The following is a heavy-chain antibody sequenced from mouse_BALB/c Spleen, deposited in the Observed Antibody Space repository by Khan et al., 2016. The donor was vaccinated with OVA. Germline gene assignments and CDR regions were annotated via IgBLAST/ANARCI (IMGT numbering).Heavy chain of an antibody. CDR3: ASHLTGSFAY. CDR2: ISSDGDYT. Sequence: EVKLLESGGDLMKPGGSLKLSCAASGFTFSSYSMSWVRQIPDKRLEWVASISSDGDYTYYPDSVKGRFTIYRDNAKNTLYLQMSSLKSEDTSMYYCASHLTGSFAYWGQGTLVTVSA. V-gene: IGHV5-6*01. J-gene: IGHJ3*01. D-gene: IGHD4-1*01. CDR1: GFTFSSYS.